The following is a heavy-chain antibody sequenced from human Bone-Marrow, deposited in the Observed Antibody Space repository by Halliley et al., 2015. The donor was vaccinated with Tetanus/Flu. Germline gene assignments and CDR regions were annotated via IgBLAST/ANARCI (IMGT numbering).Heavy chain of an antibody. V-gene: IGHV4-34*01. CDR2: NHGGTT. Sequence: NHGGTTNPTPPLKSRVPISVDPPKTQFSLKLSSVTAADTAVYYCARESYSSSWYDFDYWGQGTLVTVSS. D-gene: IGHD6-13*01. J-gene: IGHJ4*02. CDR3: ARESYSSSWYDFDY.